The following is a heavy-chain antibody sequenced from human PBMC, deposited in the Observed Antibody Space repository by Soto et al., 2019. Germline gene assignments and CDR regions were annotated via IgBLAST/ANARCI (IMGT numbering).Heavy chain of an antibody. D-gene: IGHD6-13*01. Sequence: LSLTCTVSGGSISSSSYYWGWIRQPPGKGLEWIGSIYYSGSTYYNPSLKSRVTISVDTSKNQFSLKLSSVTAADTAVYYCASDYSSSWNTGDGNWFDPWGQGTLVTVSS. CDR1: GGSISSSSYY. CDR3: ASDYSSSWNTGDGNWFDP. J-gene: IGHJ5*02. V-gene: IGHV4-39*01. CDR2: IYYSGST.